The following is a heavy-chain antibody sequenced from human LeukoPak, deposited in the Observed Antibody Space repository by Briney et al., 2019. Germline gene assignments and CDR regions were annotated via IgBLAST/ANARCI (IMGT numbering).Heavy chain of an antibody. CDR1: GYTLTELS. CDR3: ATAYYDSSGYYGEYYFDY. CDR2: FDPEDGKT. Sequence: GASVKVSCKVSGYTLTELSMHWVRQAPGKGLEWMGGFDPEDGKTIYAQKFQGRVTMTEDTSTDTAYMELSSLRSEDTAVYYCATAYYDSSGYYGEYYFDYWGQGTLVTVSS. D-gene: IGHD3-22*01. J-gene: IGHJ4*02. V-gene: IGHV1-24*01.